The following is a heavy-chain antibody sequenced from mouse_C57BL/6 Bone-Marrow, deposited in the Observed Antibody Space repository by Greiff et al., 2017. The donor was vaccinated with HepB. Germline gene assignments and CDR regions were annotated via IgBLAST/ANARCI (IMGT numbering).Heavy chain of an antibody. V-gene: IGHV5-4*01. D-gene: IGHD4-1*01. J-gene: IGHJ2*01. CDR2: ISDGGSYT. CDR3: AREGGNWERYFDY. Sequence: EVKLVESGGGLVKPGGSLKLSCAASGFTFSSYAMSWVRQTPEKRLEWVATISDGGSYTYYPDNVKGRFTISTDNAKNNRYLQMSHLKSEDTAMYYCAREGGNWERYFDYWGQGTTLTVSS. CDR1: GFTFSSYA.